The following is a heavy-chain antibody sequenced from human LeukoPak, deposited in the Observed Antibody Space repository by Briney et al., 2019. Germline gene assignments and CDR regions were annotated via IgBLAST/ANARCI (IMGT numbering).Heavy chain of an antibody. CDR3: ARVAVSGYYGYYYYMDV. J-gene: IGHJ6*03. Sequence: GGSLRLSCAASGFTFSSYAMHWVRQAPGKGLEYVSAISSNGGSTYYANSMKGRFTISRDNSKNTLYLQMGSLRAEDMAVYYCARVAVSGYYGYYYYMDVWGKGTTVTVSS. V-gene: IGHV3-64*01. CDR1: GFTFSSYA. D-gene: IGHD3-22*01. CDR2: ISSNGGST.